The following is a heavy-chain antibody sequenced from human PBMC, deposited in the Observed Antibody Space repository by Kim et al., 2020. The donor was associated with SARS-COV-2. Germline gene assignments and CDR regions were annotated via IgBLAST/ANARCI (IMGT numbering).Heavy chain of an antibody. CDR2: IKEDGTVK. D-gene: IGHD1-20*01. V-gene: IGHV3-7*01. J-gene: IGHJ3*01. Sequence: GGSLRLSCTASGFTFSGFWMTWLRQAPGKGLELVAHIKEDGTVKNYVDSVKGRFTISRDNAKNSLYLQMNSLRVEDTAVYYCARDPYIKAFDLWGQGTMVIVS. CDR3: ARDPYIKAFDL. CDR1: GFTFSGFW.